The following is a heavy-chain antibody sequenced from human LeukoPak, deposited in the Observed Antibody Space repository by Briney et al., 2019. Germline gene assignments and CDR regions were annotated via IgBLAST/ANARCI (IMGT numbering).Heavy chain of an antibody. J-gene: IGHJ5*02. CDR2: ISGSGGST. V-gene: IGHV3-23*01. CDR1: GFTFSSYA. CDR3: ARLSYGYSSGWYGRNWFDP. D-gene: IGHD6-19*01. Sequence: GGSLRLSCAASGFTFSSYAMSWVRQAPGKGLEWVSAISGSGGSTYYADSVKGRFTISRDNSKNTLYLQMNSLRAEDTAVYYCARLSYGYSSGWYGRNWFDPWGQGTLVTVSS.